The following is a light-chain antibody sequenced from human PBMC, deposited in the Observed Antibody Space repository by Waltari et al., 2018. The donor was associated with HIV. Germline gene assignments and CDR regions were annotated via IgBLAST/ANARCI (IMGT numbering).Light chain of an antibody. V-gene: IGKV1-5*03. Sequence: DIQMTQSPSILSASVGDRVTITCRASQTIRSWLAWYQQKPGKAPNLLIYKASNLKSGVPSRFTSSGSGTDYTLTISSLQPDDSATYYCRQYQSYSQTFGQGTKLEIK. CDR2: KAS. CDR1: QTIRSW. CDR3: RQYQSYSQT. J-gene: IGKJ2*01.